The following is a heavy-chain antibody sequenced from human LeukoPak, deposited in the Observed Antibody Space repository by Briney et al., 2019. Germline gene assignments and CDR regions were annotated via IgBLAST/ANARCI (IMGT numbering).Heavy chain of an antibody. CDR1: GLTFSNAW. V-gene: IGHV3-15*01. J-gene: IGHJ4*02. CDR3: TTRITMIVVVISYDY. D-gene: IGHD3-22*01. Sequence: GGSLRLSCAASGLTFSNAWMSWVRQAPGKGLEWVGRIKNKIDGGTTDYAAPVKGRFTISRDDSKNTLYLQMNSLKTEDTAVYYCTTRITMIVVVISYDYWGQGTLVTVSS. CDR2: IKNKIDGGTT.